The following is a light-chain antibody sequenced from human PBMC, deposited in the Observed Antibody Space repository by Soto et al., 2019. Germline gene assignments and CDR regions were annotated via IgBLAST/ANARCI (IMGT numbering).Light chain of an antibody. CDR2: DVS. J-gene: IGLJ2*01. V-gene: IGLV2-14*01. CDR1: SSDVGGYNY. Sequence: QSALTQPASLSGSPGQSITISCTRTSSDVGGYNYVSWYQQHPGKAPKLMIYDVSNRPSGVSNRFSGSKSGNTASLTISGRQAEDEADYYCSSYTGSSTSVVFGGGTQLTVL. CDR3: SSYTGSSTSVV.